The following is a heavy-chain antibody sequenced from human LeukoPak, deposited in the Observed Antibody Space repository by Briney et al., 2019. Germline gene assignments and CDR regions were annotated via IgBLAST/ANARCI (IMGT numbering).Heavy chain of an antibody. CDR2: IWYDGSNK. CDR3: AKGADSGYYDY. Sequence: PGGSLRLSCAASGFTFSSYDMHWVRQAPGKGLEWVAVIWYDGSNKYYADSVKGRFTISSDNSKNTLYLQMNSLRAEDTAVYYCAKGADSGYYDYWGQGTLVTVSS. D-gene: IGHD3-22*01. J-gene: IGHJ4*02. CDR1: GFTFSSYD. V-gene: IGHV3-33*06.